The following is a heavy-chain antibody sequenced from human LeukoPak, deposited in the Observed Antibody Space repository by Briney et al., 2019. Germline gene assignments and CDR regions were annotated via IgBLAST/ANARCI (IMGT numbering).Heavy chain of an antibody. CDR1: GDSISSYY. V-gene: IGHV4-4*07. CDR2: IYSSGST. CDR3: AREDWFDP. J-gene: IGHJ5*02. Sequence: SETLSLTCTVSGDSISSYYWNWIRQPAGKGLERIGRIYSSGSTNYNPSLRSRVTMSVDTSKNQFSLNLSSVTAADTAIYYCAREDWFDPWGQGTLVTVSS.